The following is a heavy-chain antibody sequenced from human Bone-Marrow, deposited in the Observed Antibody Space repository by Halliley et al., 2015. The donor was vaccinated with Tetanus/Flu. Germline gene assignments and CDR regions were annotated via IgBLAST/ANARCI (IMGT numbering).Heavy chain of an antibody. CDR3: ARDPNWNVLPGGMDV. CDR2: VYYSGTT. D-gene: IGHD1-20*01. V-gene: IGHV4-59*01. Sequence: GCVYYSGTTYYTPSLKGRVTLSVDTSKNQFSLKLSSVTAADPAVYYCARDPNWNVLPGGMDVWGHGTTVTVSS. J-gene: IGHJ6*02.